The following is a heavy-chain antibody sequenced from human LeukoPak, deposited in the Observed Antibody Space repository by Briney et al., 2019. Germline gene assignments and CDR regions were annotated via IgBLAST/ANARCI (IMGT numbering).Heavy chain of an antibody. CDR3: ARDGGEYSYGYPTADY. V-gene: IGHV1-46*01. D-gene: IGHD5-18*01. J-gene: IGHJ4*02. CDR1: GYTFTSYY. Sequence: ASVKVSCKASGYTFTSYYMHWVRQAPGQGLEWMGIINPSGGSTSYAQKFQGRVTMTRDTSTSTVYMELSSLRSEDTAVYYCARDGGEYSYGYPTADYWGQGTLVTVSS. CDR2: INPSGGST.